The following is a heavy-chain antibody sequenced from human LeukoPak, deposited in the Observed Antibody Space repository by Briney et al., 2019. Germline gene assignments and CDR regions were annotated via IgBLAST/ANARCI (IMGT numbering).Heavy chain of an antibody. Sequence: QAGGSLRLFCAASGFSVSSYLMQWVRHVPGKGLVWVSCINIDGSDITYAHSVKGRLTISRDNAKNTLYLQMNSLRTEDTAVYYCARAGNLLDYWSQGTLVTVSS. CDR1: GFSVSSYL. D-gene: IGHD1-7*01. J-gene: IGHJ4*02. CDR3: ARAGNLLDY. CDR2: INIDGSDI. V-gene: IGHV3-74*03.